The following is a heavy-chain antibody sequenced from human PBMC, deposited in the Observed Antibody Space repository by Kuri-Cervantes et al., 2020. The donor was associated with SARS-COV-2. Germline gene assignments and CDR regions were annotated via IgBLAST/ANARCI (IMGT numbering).Heavy chain of an antibody. CDR1: GFAFRGNA. D-gene: IGHD6-13*01. Sequence: ETLSLTCAASGFAFRGNAMSWVRQAPGKGLEWVSDISGIGGYTYYADFVKGRFTTSRDDLKNTLYVHMNNLRVDDTAVYYCVGHGSSSIWGQGTLVTVSS. CDR2: ISGIGGYT. J-gene: IGHJ4*02. CDR3: VGHGSSSI. V-gene: IGHV3-23*01.